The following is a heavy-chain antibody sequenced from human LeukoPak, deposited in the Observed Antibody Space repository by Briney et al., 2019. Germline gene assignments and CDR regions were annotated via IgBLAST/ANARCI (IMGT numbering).Heavy chain of an antibody. CDR2: INAGNGNT. D-gene: IGHD3-9*01. V-gene: IGHV1-3*01. J-gene: IGHJ4*02. CDR3: ARDNYDILTGFDY. CDR1: GGTFSSYA. Sequence: GASVKVSCKASGGTFSSYAISWVRQAPGQGLEWMGWINAGNGNTKYSQKFQGRVTITRDTSASTAYMELSSLRSEDTAVYYCARDNYDILTGFDYWGQGTLVTVSS.